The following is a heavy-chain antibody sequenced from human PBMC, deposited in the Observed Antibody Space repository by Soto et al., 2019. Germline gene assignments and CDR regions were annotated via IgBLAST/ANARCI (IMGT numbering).Heavy chain of an antibody. CDR2: IVVGSGNT. D-gene: IGHD2-8*01. CDR1: GFTFTSSA. J-gene: IGHJ6*02. Sequence: SVKVSCKASGFTFTSSAVQWVRQARGQRLEWIGWIVVGSGNTNYAQKFQERVTITRDMSTSTAYMELSTLRSEDTAVYYCAAARCYCCTNGETYYYYYGMDVWGQGTTVTVSS. V-gene: IGHV1-58*01. CDR3: AAARCYCCTNGETYYYYYGMDV.